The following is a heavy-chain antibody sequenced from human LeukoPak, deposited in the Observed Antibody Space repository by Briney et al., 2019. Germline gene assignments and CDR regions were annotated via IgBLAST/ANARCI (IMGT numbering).Heavy chain of an antibody. CDR2: ISYDGSNK. J-gene: IGHJ4*02. D-gene: IGHD3-16*01. CDR3: ARAYMITGRLDY. CDR1: GFTFSSYA. V-gene: IGHV3-30*04. Sequence: GGSLRLSCAASGFTFSSYARHWVRQAPGKGLEWVAVISYDGSNKYYADSVKGRFTISRDNSKNTLYLQMNSLRAEDTAVYYCARAYMITGRLDYWGQGTLVTVSS.